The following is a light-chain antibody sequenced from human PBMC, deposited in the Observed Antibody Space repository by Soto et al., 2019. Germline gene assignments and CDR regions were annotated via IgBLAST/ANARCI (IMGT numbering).Light chain of an antibody. Sequence: DIQMTQSPYSLSASVGDRVTITCQASQNINNYLNWYQQKPGRAPKLLIYDASNLEAGVPSRFRGSGSGTDFTFTISRLQPEDIATYYCQQYENLLTFGQGTRLEIK. V-gene: IGKV1-33*01. J-gene: IGKJ5*01. CDR1: QNINNY. CDR2: DAS. CDR3: QQYENLLT.